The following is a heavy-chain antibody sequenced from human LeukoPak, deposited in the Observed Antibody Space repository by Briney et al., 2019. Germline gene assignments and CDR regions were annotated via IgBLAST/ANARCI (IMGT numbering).Heavy chain of an antibody. D-gene: IGHD3-22*01. CDR3: AKDDYDSSGYYYVGAFDI. CDR1: GYTFTSYV. J-gene: IGHJ3*02. Sequence: ASVKVSCKASGYTFTSYVISWVRQPPGQGLEWMGWISPYNGNTNYAQKLQGRVTMTTDTSTSTAYMELRSLRSDDTAVYYCAKDDYDSSGYYYVGAFDIWGQGTMVTVSS. V-gene: IGHV1-18*01. CDR2: ISPYNGNT.